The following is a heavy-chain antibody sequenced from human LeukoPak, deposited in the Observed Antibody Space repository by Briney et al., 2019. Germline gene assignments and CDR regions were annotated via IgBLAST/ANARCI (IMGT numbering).Heavy chain of an antibody. J-gene: IGHJ4*02. CDR3: AKDRAVAGRSYFFDY. Sequence: GGSLRLSCAASGFTFSSYWMSWVRQAPGKGLEWVANIKQDGSEKYYVDSVKGRFAISRDNTKNSLYLQMNSLRAEDTAVYYCAKDRAVAGRSYFFDYWGQGTLVTVSS. V-gene: IGHV3-7*03. CDR2: IKQDGSEK. D-gene: IGHD6-19*01. CDR1: GFTFSSYW.